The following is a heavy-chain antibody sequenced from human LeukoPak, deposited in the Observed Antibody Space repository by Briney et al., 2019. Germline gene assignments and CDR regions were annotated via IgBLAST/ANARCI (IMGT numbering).Heavy chain of an antibody. J-gene: IGHJ3*02. CDR2: INPNSGGT. CDR3: ARLSSGWYDAFDI. D-gene: IGHD6-19*01. V-gene: IGHV1-2*02. Sequence: ASVKVSCKASGYTFTGYYMHWVRQAPGQGLEWMGWINPNSGGTNYAQKFQGRVTMTRDTSISTAYMELSRLRSDDTAVYYCARLSSGWYDAFDIWGQGTMVTVSS. CDR1: GYTFTGYY.